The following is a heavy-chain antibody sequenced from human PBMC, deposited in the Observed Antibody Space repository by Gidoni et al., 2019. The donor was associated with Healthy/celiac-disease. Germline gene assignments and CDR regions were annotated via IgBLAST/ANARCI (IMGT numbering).Heavy chain of an antibody. CDR1: GFPFDDYA. CDR2: ISWNSGSI. CDR3: AKCSGSYYISDAFDI. Sequence: EVQLVESGGGLVQPGRSLRLSCAASGFPFDDYAMPWVRRAPGKGLEWVSGISWNSGSIGYADSVKGRFTISRDNAKNSLYLQMNSLRAEDTALYYCAKCSGSYYISDAFDIWGQGTMVTVSS. J-gene: IGHJ3*02. V-gene: IGHV3-9*01. D-gene: IGHD3-10*01.